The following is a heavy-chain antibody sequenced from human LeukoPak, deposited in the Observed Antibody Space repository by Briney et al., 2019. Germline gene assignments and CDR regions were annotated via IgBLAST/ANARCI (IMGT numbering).Heavy chain of an antibody. CDR3: ARELDVLMVYAPPDAFDI. D-gene: IGHD2-8*01. V-gene: IGHV3-21*01. CDR2: ISSSSSYI. J-gene: IGHJ3*02. CDR1: GFTLKNYD. Sequence: GGSLRLSCAVSGFTLKNYDMHWVRQAPGKGLEWVSSISSSSSYIYYADSVKGRFTISRDNAKNSLYLQMNSLRAEDTAVYYCARELDVLMVYAPPDAFDIWGQGTMVTVSS.